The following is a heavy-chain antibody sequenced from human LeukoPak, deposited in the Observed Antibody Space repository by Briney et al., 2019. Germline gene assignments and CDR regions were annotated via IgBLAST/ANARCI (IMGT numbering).Heavy chain of an antibody. CDR3: ARVLYGDYAIYYYYGMDV. Sequence: ASVKVSCKASGGTFSSYAISWVRQAPGQGLEWMGGIIPIFGTANYAQKFQGRVTMTRNTSISTAYMELSSLRSEDTAVYYCARVLYGDYAIYYYYGMDVWGQGTTVTVSS. CDR2: IIPIFGTA. CDR1: GGTFSSYA. V-gene: IGHV1-69*05. D-gene: IGHD4-17*01. J-gene: IGHJ6*02.